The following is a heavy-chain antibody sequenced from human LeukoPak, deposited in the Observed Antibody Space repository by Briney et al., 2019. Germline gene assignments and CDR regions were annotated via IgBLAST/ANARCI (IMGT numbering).Heavy chain of an antibody. CDR3: AGAPQWELRT. J-gene: IGHJ1*01. Sequence: PSETLSLTCTVSGGSISSYYWSWIRQPPGKGLEWIGYFYYSGSTNYNPSLKSRVTISVDTSKNQFSLKLSSVTAADTAVYYCAGAPQWELRTWGQGTLVTVSS. CDR2: FYYSGST. D-gene: IGHD1-26*01. CDR1: GGSISSYY. V-gene: IGHV4-59*01.